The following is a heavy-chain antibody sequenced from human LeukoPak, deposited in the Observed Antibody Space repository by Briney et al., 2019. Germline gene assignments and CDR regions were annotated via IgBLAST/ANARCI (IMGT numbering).Heavy chain of an antibody. J-gene: IGHJ4*02. V-gene: IGHV4-31*03. CDR2: TYCSGST. CDR3: ARGSGYHLDY. Sequence: SETLSLTCTVSGGSISSGGYYWSWIRQHPGKGLEWIGYTYCSGSTYYNPSLKSRVTISVDTSKNQFSLKLSSVTAADTAVYYCARGSGYHLDYWGQATLFTVSS. CDR1: GGSISSGGYY. D-gene: IGHD5-12*01.